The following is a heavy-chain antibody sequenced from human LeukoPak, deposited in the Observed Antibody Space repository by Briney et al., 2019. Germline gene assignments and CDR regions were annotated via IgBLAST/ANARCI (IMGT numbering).Heavy chain of an antibody. J-gene: IGHJ4*02. CDR1: GGSISSYY. CDR3: ARRFGYYDSSGYVDYFDY. D-gene: IGHD3-22*01. CDR2: IYYSGST. V-gene: IGHV4-59*01. Sequence: SETLSLTCTVSGGSISSYYWSWIRQPPGKGLEWIGYIYYSGSTNYNPSLKSRVTISVDTSKNQFSLKLSSVTAADTAVYYCARRFGYYDSSGYVDYFDYWGQGTLVTVSS.